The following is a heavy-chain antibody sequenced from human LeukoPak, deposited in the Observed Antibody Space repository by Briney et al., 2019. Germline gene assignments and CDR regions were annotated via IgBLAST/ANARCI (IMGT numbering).Heavy chain of an antibody. CDR1: GYTFTGYY. CDR3: ARGTTGYYYDSSGYLNPPYWYFDL. Sequence: SVKVSCKASGYTFTGYYMHWVRQAPGQGLEWMGGIIPIFGTANYAQKFQGRVTITADKSTSTAYMELSSLRSEDTAVYYCARGTTGYYYDSSGYLNPPYWYFDLWGRGTLVTVSS. J-gene: IGHJ2*01. V-gene: IGHV1-69*06. CDR2: IIPIFGTA. D-gene: IGHD3-22*01.